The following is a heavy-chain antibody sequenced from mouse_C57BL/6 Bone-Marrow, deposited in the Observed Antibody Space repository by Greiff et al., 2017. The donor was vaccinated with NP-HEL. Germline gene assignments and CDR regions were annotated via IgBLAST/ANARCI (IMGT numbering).Heavy chain of an antibody. Sequence: VQLQQSGPELVKPGASVKISCKASGYTFTDYWIGWAKQRPGHGLEWIGDIYPGGGYTNYNEKFKGKATLTADKSSSTAYMQFSSLTSEDSAIYYCARSNYTYAMDYWGQGTSVTVSS. V-gene: IGHV1-63*01. D-gene: IGHD2-12*01. CDR3: ARSNYTYAMDY. CDR1: GYTFTDYW. J-gene: IGHJ4*01. CDR2: IYPGGGYT.